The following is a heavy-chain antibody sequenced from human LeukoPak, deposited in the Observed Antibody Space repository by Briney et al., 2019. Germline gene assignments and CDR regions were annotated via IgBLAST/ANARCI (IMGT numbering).Heavy chain of an antibody. D-gene: IGHD6-6*01. Sequence: GGSLRLSCAASGFTFSSYWMSWVRQAPGKGLEWVANIKQDGSEKYYVDSVKGRFTISGDNAKNSLYLQMNSLRAEDTAVYYCARTPYSSSSWFDPWGQGTLVTVSS. CDR2: IKQDGSEK. CDR1: GFTFSSYW. CDR3: ARTPYSSSSWFDP. J-gene: IGHJ5*02. V-gene: IGHV3-7*01.